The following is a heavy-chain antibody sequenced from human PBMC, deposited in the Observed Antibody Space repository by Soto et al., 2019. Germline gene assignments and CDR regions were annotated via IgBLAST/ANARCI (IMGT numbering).Heavy chain of an antibody. V-gene: IGHV1-2*02. CDR1: GYTFTGDY. J-gene: IGHJ4*02. CDR2: INPKSGYT. D-gene: IGHD1-26*01. Sequence: SVNGSCKASGYTFTGDYLHWVRQAPGQGLEWMAWINPKSGYTKSAQKFQARVTLTRDTSISTAYMELRSLRSEDTAVYFCARYTGSNSLFDSWGQGTLVTVSS. CDR3: ARYTGSNSLFDS.